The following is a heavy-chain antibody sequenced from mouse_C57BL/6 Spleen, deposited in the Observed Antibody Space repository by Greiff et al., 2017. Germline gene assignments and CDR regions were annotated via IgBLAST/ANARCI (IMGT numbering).Heavy chain of an antibody. CDR1: GYTFTSYW. Sequence: QVQLQQPGAELVKPGASVKLSCKASGYTFTSYWMHWVKQRPGQGLEWIGMIHPNSGSTNYNEKFKSKATLTVDKSSSPAYMQLSSLTSEDSAVYYCAIITTVTGYWGQGTTLTVSS. CDR2: IHPNSGST. J-gene: IGHJ2*01. D-gene: IGHD1-1*01. CDR3: AIITTVTGY. V-gene: IGHV1-64*01.